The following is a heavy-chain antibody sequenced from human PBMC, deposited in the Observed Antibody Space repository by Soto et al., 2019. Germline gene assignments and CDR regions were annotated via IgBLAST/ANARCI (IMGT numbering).Heavy chain of an antibody. CDR2: IIPIFGTA. D-gene: IGHD2-15*01. V-gene: IGHV1-69*01. Sequence: QVQLVQSGAEVKKPGSSVKVSCKASGGTFSSYAISWVRQAPGQGLEWMGGIIPIFGTANYAQKFQGRVTITADESTSTAYMELSSLRSEDTAVYYCASSWVVVAARDLYYYYGIDVWGQGTTVTVSS. CDR1: GGTFSSYA. CDR3: ASSWVVVAARDLYYYYGIDV. J-gene: IGHJ6*02.